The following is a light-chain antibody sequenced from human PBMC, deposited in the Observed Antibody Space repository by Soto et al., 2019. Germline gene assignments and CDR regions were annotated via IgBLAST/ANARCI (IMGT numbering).Light chain of an antibody. J-gene: IGLJ1*01. CDR1: SSDVGGYNY. V-gene: IGLV2-14*01. Sequence: QSALTQPASVSGSPGQSITISCTGTSSDVGGYNYVSWYQQHPGKAPKLKIYEVSNRPSGVSNRFSGSKSGNTASLTISGLQAEDEADYYCSSYTGSSTLVFGTGTKVTVL. CDR2: EVS. CDR3: SSYTGSSTLV.